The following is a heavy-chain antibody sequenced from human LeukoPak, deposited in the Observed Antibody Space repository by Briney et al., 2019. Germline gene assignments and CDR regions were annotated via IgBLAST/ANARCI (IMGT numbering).Heavy chain of an antibody. J-gene: IGHJ4*02. Sequence: SGKVSCKASGRTFTSYAISWVRQAPGQGLEWMGGIIPIFGTANYAQNFQGRVTITSDESTSTAYMELSSLRSEDRAVYYCAREGGYFDYWGQGTLVTVSS. CDR2: IIPIFGTA. CDR1: GRTFTSYA. V-gene: IGHV1-69*13. D-gene: IGHD3-16*01. CDR3: AREGGYFDY.